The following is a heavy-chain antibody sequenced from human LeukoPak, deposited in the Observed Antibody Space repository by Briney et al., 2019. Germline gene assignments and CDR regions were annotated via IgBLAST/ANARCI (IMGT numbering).Heavy chain of an antibody. J-gene: IGHJ3*02. CDR3: ARGDSSSWFLPGGAFDI. V-gene: IGHV4-39*07. Sequence: SETLSLTCTVSGGSISSYYWSWIRQPPGKGLEWIGSIYYSGSTYYNPSLKSRVTISVDTSKNQFSLKLSSVTAADTAVYYCARGDSSSWFLPGGAFDIWGQGTMVTVSS. D-gene: IGHD6-13*01. CDR2: IYYSGST. CDR1: GGSISSYY.